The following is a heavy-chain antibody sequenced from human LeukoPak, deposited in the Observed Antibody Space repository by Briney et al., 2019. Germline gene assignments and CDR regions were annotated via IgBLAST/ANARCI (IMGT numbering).Heavy chain of an antibody. CDR3: ARAIGCSSTSCSVGVDY. D-gene: IGHD2-2*01. J-gene: IGHJ4*02. CDR2: ISYDGSNK. CDR1: GFTFSSYA. V-gene: IGHV3-30*04. Sequence: PGGSLRLSCAASGFTFSSYAMHWVRQAPGKGLEWVAVISYDGSNKYYADSVKGRFTISRDNSKNTLYLQMNSLRAEDTAVYYCARAIGCSSTSCSVGVDYWAREPWSPSPQ.